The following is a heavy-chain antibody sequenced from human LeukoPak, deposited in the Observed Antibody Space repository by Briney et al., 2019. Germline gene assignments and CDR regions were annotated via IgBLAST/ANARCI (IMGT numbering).Heavy chain of an antibody. CDR3: SLARSEYHYGMDV. CDR2: TYYRSKWYY. Sequence: SSQTLSLTCAISGDSVSSISVAWNWIRQSPSRGLEWLGRTYYRSKWYYEYAVSVKSRINISPDTSKNQFSLQLTSVTPEDTAVYYRSLARSEYHYGMDVWGQGTTVTVSS. CDR1: GDSVSSISVA. J-gene: IGHJ6*02. V-gene: IGHV6-1*01.